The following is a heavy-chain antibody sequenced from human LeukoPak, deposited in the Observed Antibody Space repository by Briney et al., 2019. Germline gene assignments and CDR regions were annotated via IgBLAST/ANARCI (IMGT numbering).Heavy chain of an antibody. D-gene: IGHD3-16*01. CDR3: ATTGYSFRGGEF. Sequence: PSQTLSLTCTVSGDSISSGDYYWGWIRQPPGKGLEWIGYIYYSGTTYYNPSLKSRLTISLDTSKNQFFLKLNSVTAADTAVYYCATTGYSFRGGEFWGQGTLVTVSS. CDR2: IYYSGTT. V-gene: IGHV4-30-4*08. CDR1: GDSISSGDYY. J-gene: IGHJ4*02.